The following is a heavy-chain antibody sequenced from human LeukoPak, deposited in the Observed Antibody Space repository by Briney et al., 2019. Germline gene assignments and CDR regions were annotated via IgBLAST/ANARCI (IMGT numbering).Heavy chain of an antibody. CDR2: IKQDGSEK. Sequence: PGGSLRLSCAASGFTFSSYWMSWVRQAPGKGLEWVANIKQDGSEKYYVDSVKGRFTISRDNAKNSLYLQMNSLRAEDTAVYYCARVDIVVVPADYYFDYWGQGTLVTVSS. D-gene: IGHD2-2*03. CDR3: ARVDIVVVPADYYFDY. CDR1: GFTFSSYW. V-gene: IGHV3-7*01. J-gene: IGHJ4*02.